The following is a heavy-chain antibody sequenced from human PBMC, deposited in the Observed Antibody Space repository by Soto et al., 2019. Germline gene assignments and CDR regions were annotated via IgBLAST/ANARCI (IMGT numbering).Heavy chain of an antibody. CDR1: GGTISSGDHY. Sequence: SETLSLTCTVSGGTISSGDHYWSWIRQPPGKGLEWIAYTFYSGSTYYNSPLNSRVPISVDPSKNQCALSLSSVPDADTGAYYCPRATILHRLEYWGQGTPVTVSS. CDR3: PRATILHRLEY. CDR2: TFYSGST. J-gene: IGHJ4*02. V-gene: IGHV4-30-4*01. D-gene: IGHD3-9*01.